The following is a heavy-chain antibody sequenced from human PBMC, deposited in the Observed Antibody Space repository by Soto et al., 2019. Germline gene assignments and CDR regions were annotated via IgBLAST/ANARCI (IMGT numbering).Heavy chain of an antibody. CDR2: VSKDGSNT. Sequence: QVQLVESGGGVVQPGRSLRLSCAASGFTFNFFAMHWVRQAPGKGLEWVAAVSKDGSNTYYADSVKGRFTISRDNPKNTMYLQKNSLRLEDTAVYYCARDIWWEPGVDAFHIWGQGTMVTVS. V-gene: IGHV3-30-3*01. D-gene: IGHD1-26*01. J-gene: IGHJ3*02. CDR3: ARDIWWEPGVDAFHI. CDR1: GFTFNFFA.